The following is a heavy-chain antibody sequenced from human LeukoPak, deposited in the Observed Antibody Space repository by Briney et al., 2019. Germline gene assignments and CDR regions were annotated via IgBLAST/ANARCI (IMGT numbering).Heavy chain of an antibody. V-gene: IGHV3-7*01. Sequence: PGGSLRLSCAASGFTFSSYWMSRVRQAPGKGPEWVANIKQDGSEKYYVDSVKGRFTISRDNAKNSLYLQMNSLRAEDTAVYYCARDAFSRISVFGVVSDAFDIWGQGTMVTVSS. J-gene: IGHJ3*02. CDR3: ARDAFSRISVFGVVSDAFDI. CDR1: GFTFSSYW. CDR2: IKQDGSEK. D-gene: IGHD3-3*01.